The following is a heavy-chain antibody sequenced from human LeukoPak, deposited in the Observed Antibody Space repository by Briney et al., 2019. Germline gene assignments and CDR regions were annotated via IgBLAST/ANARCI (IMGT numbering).Heavy chain of an antibody. CDR3: ARDGSCSSTSCYYFDY. CDR1: GFSFSSYA. CDR2: ISYDGSNK. Sequence: GGSLRLSCAASGFSFSSYAMHWVRQAPGKGLEWVAFISYDGSNKYYADSVKGRFTISRDNSKNTLYLQMNSLRAEDTAVYYCARDGSCSSTSCYYFDYWGQGTLVTVSS. J-gene: IGHJ4*02. V-gene: IGHV3-30-3*01. D-gene: IGHD2-2*01.